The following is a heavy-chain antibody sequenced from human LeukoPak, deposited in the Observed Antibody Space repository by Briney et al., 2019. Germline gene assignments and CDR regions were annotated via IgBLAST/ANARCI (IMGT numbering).Heavy chain of an antibody. Sequence: PGRSLRLSCAASGFTFSSYGMHWVRQAPGKGLEWVAVIWYDGSNKYYADSVKGRFTISRDNSKNTLYLQMNSLRAEDTAVYYCASCTNGVCYTQYYYYGMDVWGQGTTVTVSS. CDR3: ASCTNGVCYTQYYYYGMDV. V-gene: IGHV3-33*01. CDR1: GFTFSSYG. D-gene: IGHD2-8*01. CDR2: IWYDGSNK. J-gene: IGHJ6*02.